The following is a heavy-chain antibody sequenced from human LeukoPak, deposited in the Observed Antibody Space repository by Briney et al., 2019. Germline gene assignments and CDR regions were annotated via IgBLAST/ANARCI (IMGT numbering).Heavy chain of an antibody. Sequence: GGSLRLSCAASGFIFDDHGMHWVRQAPGKGLEWVSGISWSSGIIGYADSVKGRFTISRDNAKNSLYLQMNSLRAEDTAVYYCAKEKSGSRLFDYWGPGTLVTVSS. CDR1: GFIFDDHG. D-gene: IGHD1-26*01. J-gene: IGHJ4*02. CDR3: AKEKSGSRLFDY. CDR2: ISWSSGII. V-gene: IGHV3-9*01.